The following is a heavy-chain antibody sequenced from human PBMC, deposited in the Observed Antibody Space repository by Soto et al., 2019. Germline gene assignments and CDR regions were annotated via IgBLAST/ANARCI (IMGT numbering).Heavy chain of an antibody. D-gene: IGHD1-26*01. Sequence: QVQLVQSGAEVKKPGSSVKVSCKASGGTFSSYSINWVRQAPGQGLEWMGAIIPILGTANYAQKFQGRVTITADESTSTAYMELSSLRSEDTAVYYCARDGGRHSGGIDYWGQGTLVTVSS. J-gene: IGHJ4*02. V-gene: IGHV1-69*01. CDR3: ARDGGRHSGGIDY. CDR2: IIPILGTA. CDR1: GGTFSSYS.